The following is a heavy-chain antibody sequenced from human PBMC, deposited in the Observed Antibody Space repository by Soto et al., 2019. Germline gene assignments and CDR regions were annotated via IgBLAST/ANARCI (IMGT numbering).Heavy chain of an antibody. V-gene: IGHV1-18*01. CDR3: ARGRYGDY. Sequence: QVHLVQPGAEVTKPGASVKVSCKGSGYAFTTYGITWVRQAPGQGLEWMGWISAHNGNTNYAQKRQGRVTVTRDTSTSTDYMELRSLRSADTAVYYCARGRYGDYWGQGALVTVSS. CDR2: ISAHNGNT. CDR1: GYAFTTYG. D-gene: IGHD1-1*01. J-gene: IGHJ4*02.